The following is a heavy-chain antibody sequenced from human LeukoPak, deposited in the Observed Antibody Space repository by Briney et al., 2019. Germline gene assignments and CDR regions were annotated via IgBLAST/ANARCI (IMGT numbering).Heavy chain of an antibody. J-gene: IGHJ5*02. Sequence: SETLSLTCAVYGGSFSGYYWSWIRQPPGKGLEWIGEINHSGSTNYNPSLKSRVTISVDTSKNQFSLKLSSVTAADTAMYYCARASTIGGSPTGVNGFDPWGQGTLVTVSS. CDR3: ARASTIGGSPTGVNGFDP. D-gene: IGHD2-2*01. CDR2: INHSGST. V-gene: IGHV4-34*01. CDR1: GGSFSGYY.